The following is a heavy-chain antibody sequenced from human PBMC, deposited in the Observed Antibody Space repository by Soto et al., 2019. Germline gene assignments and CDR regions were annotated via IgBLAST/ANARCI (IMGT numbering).Heavy chain of an antibody. Sequence: SETLSLTCTVSGGSISSYYWSWIRQPPGKGLEWIGDIYYSGSTNYNPSLKSRVTISVDTSKNQFSLKLSSVTAADTAVYYCAREGPDFWSGYVDYRGQRTLVTGSS. CDR2: IYYSGST. CDR1: GGSISSYY. CDR3: AREGPDFWSGYVDY. D-gene: IGHD3-3*01. V-gene: IGHV4-59*12. J-gene: IGHJ4*02.